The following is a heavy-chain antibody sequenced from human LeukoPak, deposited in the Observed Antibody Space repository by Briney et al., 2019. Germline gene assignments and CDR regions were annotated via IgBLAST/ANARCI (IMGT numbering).Heavy chain of an antibody. D-gene: IGHD6-19*01. J-gene: IGHJ4*02. V-gene: IGHV3-30*04. CDR1: GFDFNVYT. CDR2: LSYDEKND. Sequence: GGSLRLSCAASGFDFNVYTLHWVRQAPGMGLEWVAVLSYDEKNDYYRDSVRGRFTFSRDSSKNTLYLQVNSLRVEDTAVYYCVREYNNGWLLNWGQGTLVTVSS. CDR3: VREYNNGWLLN.